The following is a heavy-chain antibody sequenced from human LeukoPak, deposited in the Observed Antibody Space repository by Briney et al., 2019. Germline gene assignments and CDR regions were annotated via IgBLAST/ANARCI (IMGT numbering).Heavy chain of an antibody. V-gene: IGHV4-34*01. J-gene: IGHJ6*02. Sequence: PSETLSLTCAVYGGSFSGYYWSWIRQPPGKGLEWIGEINHSGSTNYNPSLKSRVTISVDTSKNQFSLKLSSVTAADTAVYYCARLFGYCSGGSCHYYYYGMDVWGQGTTVTVSS. CDR2: INHSGST. CDR3: ARLFGYCSGGSCHYYYYGMDV. D-gene: IGHD2-15*01. CDR1: GGSFSGYY.